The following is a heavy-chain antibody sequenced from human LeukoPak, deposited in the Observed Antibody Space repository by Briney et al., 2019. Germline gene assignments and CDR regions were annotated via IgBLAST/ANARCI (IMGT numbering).Heavy chain of an antibody. CDR1: GGSFSSYY. V-gene: IGHV4-59*01. Sequence: PSETLSLTCIATGGSFSSYYMTWVRQPPGKGLEWIGYRYYSGSTTYNPSLKSRVTISVDTSKSQYYLKLISVTAADTAIYYCARVRGDFETDWGQGTLVTVSS. CDR3: ARVRGDFETD. J-gene: IGHJ1*01. D-gene: IGHD3-16*01. CDR2: RYYSGST.